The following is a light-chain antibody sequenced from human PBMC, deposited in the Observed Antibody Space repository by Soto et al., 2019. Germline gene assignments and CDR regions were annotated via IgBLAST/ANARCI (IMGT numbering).Light chain of an antibody. V-gene: IGKV3-11*01. J-gene: IGKJ2*01. CDR2: DAS. Sequence: EIVLTQSPATLSLSPGVRATLSCRASQSVSSYLAWYQQKPGQAPRLLIYDASNRATGIPARFSVSGSGTDFTLTSSSLEPEDFAVYYCQQRSNWPSYTFGQGTKLEIK. CDR1: QSVSSY. CDR3: QQRSNWPSYT.